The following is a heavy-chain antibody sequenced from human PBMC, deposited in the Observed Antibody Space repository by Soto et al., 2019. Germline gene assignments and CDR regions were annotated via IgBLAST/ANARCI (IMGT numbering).Heavy chain of an antibody. CDR2: IYYSGST. Sequence: ASETLSLTCTVSGGSIGYYYGSWIRQPPGKGLEWIGYIYYSGSTNYNPSLKSRVTISVDTSKNQFSLKLAYVTAADTAVYYCARQSTEFQLPYYFDYWGQGTLVTVSS. CDR1: GGSIGYYY. J-gene: IGHJ4*02. V-gene: IGHV4-59*08. D-gene: IGHD2-2*01. CDR3: ARQSTEFQLPYYFDY.